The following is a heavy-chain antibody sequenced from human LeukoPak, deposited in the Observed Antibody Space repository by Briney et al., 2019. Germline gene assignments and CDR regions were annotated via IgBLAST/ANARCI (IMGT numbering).Heavy chain of an antibody. J-gene: IGHJ6*03. CDR1: GYTFTGYY. CDR2: INPNSGGT. CDR3: ARESSGWDFYYYYYMDV. D-gene: IGHD6-19*01. V-gene: IGHV1-2*02. Sequence: ASVKVSCKASGYTFTGYYMHWVRQAPGQGLEWMGWINPNSGGTNYAQKFQGRVTMTRDTSISTAYMELSRLRSGDTAVYYCARESSGWDFYYYYYMDVWGKGTTVTVSS.